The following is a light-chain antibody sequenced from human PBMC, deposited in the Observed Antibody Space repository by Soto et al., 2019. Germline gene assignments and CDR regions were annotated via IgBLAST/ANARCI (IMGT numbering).Light chain of an antibody. CDR1: QSVSSN. V-gene: IGKV3-15*01. J-gene: IGKJ1*01. CDR3: QQYNNWPPWT. Sequence: EIVMTQSPATLSVSPGERATLSCRASQSVSSNLAWYQQKPGQAPRLLIYGASTRATGIPARFSGSGPGTEFTLTISSLQSEDFVVYYCQQYNNWPPWTFGQGTKV. CDR2: GAS.